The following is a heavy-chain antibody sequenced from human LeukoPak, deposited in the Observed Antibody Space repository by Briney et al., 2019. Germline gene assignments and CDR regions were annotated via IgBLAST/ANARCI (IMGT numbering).Heavy chain of an antibody. D-gene: IGHD6-13*01. V-gene: IGHV5-51*01. CDR3: ARHGAANAD. Sequence: GEPLNFSCKGPGYRFTNYWIGWVRQIPGKGLEWMGIIYPSDSDTRSSPSFQGQVTISADKPSNSAYLQWSSLEASDTAMYYCARHGAANADWGQGTLVTAS. CDR2: IYPSDSDT. J-gene: IGHJ4*02. CDR1: GYRFTNYW.